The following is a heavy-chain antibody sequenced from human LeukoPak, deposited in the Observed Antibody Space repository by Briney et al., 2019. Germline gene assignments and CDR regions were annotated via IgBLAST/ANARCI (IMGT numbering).Heavy chain of an antibody. CDR1: GFTFSSYS. D-gene: IGHD3-22*01. Sequence: GGSLRLSCASSGFTFSSYSMNWVRQAPGKGLEWVSYISSSSSTIYYADSVKGRFTISRDNAKNSLYLQMNSLRAEDTAVYYCFGAMKRDSSGRFDPWGQGTLVTVSS. V-gene: IGHV3-48*01. J-gene: IGHJ5*02. CDR3: FGAMKRDSSGRFDP. CDR2: ISSSSSTI.